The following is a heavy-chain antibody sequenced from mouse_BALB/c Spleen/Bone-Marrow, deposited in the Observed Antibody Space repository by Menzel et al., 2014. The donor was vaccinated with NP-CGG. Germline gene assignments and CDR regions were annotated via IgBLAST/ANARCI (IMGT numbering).Heavy chain of an antibody. CDR2: IWGVGTT. Sequence: VQLQQSGPGLVAPSQSLSITCPVSGFSLTDYGVSWIRQPPGKGLEWLGVIWGVGTTYYNSALKSRLSISKDNSKSQVFLKMNSLQTDDTAIYYCAKIYYDFDGFAHWGQGTLVTVPA. CDR1: GFSLTDYG. D-gene: IGHD2-4*01. J-gene: IGHJ3*01. V-gene: IGHV2-6-5*01. CDR3: AKIYYDFDGFAH.